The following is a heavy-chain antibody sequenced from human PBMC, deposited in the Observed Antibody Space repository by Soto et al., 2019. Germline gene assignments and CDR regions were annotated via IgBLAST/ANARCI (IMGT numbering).Heavy chain of an antibody. J-gene: IGHJ4*02. CDR3: AKVGHIAVVTAWFDY. CDR1: GFTFSKYG. D-gene: IGHD2-21*02. Sequence: QVQLVESGGGLVQPGRSLRLSCEGSGFTFSKYGMHWVRQAPGKGLEWVAVMSSDGRNEYYADSVKGRFTISRDNSNSTLYRQMSSLRPEDTAVYYCAKVGHIAVVTAWFDYWGQGTLVTVSS. V-gene: IGHV3-30*18. CDR2: MSSDGRNE.